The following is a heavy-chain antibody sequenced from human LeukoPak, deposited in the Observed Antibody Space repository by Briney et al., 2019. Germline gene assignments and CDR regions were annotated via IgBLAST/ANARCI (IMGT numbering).Heavy chain of an antibody. CDR1: GGSISSGGYS. CDR2: IYHSGST. D-gene: IGHD3-10*01. V-gene: IGHV4-30-2*01. Sequence: SETLSLTGAVSGGSISSGGYSWSWIRQPPGKGLEWIGYIYHSGSTYYNPSLKSRVTISVDRSKNQFSLKLSSVTAADTAVYYCARVNYYGSGSSGGLDYWGQGTLVTVSS. CDR3: ARVNYYGSGSSGGLDY. J-gene: IGHJ4*02.